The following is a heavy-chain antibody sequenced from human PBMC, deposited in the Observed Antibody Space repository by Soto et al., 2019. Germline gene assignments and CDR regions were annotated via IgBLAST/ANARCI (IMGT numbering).Heavy chain of an antibody. CDR1: GGSISSGGYY. Sequence: SETLSLTCTVSGGSISSGGYYWSWIRQHPGKGLEWIGYIYYSGSTYYNPSLKSRVTISVDTSKNQFSLKLSSVTAADTAVYYCARDGRFGTADRFDYWGQGTLVTVSS. D-gene: IGHD2-21*02. V-gene: IGHV4-31*03. CDR3: ARDGRFGTADRFDY. CDR2: IYYSGST. J-gene: IGHJ4*02.